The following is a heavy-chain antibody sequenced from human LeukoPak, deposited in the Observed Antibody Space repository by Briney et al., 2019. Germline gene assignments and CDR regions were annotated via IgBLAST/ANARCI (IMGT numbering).Heavy chain of an antibody. Sequence: ASVKVSCKASGYTFTSYGISWVRQAPGQGLEWVGWISAYNGNTNYAQKLQGRVTMTTDTSTSTAYMELRSLRSDDTAVYYCARVWTPMIFGVVTVPDYWGQGTLVTVSS. CDR3: ARVWTPMIFGVVTVPDY. CDR2: ISAYNGNT. D-gene: IGHD3-3*01. J-gene: IGHJ4*02. V-gene: IGHV1-18*01. CDR1: GYTFTSYG.